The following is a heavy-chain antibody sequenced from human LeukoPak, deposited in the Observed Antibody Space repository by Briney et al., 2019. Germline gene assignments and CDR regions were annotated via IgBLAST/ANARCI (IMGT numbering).Heavy chain of an antibody. CDR3: ARRPSWPSTSAFDI. Sequence: SETLSLTCGVSGGSVSSISYFWGWIRQPPGKGLQWIGSIYYSGSAYYNPSLQSRVAISVDTSRNQFSLKLTSVTAADTAVYYRARRPSWPSTSAFDIWGRGTMVTVSP. CDR2: IYYSGSA. D-gene: IGHD2-2*01. CDR1: GGSVSSISYF. J-gene: IGHJ3*02. V-gene: IGHV4-39*01.